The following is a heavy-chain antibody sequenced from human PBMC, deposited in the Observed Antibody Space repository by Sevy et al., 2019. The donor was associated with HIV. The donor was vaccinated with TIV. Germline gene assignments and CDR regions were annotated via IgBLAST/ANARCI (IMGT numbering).Heavy chain of an antibody. CDR2: IRSKANSYAT. J-gene: IGHJ6*02. CDR1: GFTFSGSA. CDR3: TTPEDYYGSYGMDV. D-gene: IGHD3-10*01. V-gene: IGHV3-73*01. Sequence: GGSLRLSCAASGFTFSGSAMHRVRQASGKGLEWVGRIRSKANSYATAYAASVKGRFTISRDDSKNTAYLQMNSLKTEDTAVYYCTTPEDYYGSYGMDVWGQGTTVTVSS.